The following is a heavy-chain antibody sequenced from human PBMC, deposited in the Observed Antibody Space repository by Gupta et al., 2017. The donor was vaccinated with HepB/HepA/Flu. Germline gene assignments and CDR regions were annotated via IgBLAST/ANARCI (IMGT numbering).Heavy chain of an antibody. D-gene: IGHD1-26*01. CDR1: GFTFSSYG. V-gene: IGHV3-30*18. Sequence: QVQLVESGGGVVQPGRSLRLSCAASGFTFSSYGMHWVRQAPGKGLEWVAVISYDGSNKYYADSVKGRFTISRDNSKNTLYLQMNSLRAEDTAVYYCAKDLREVLFRYYYYYGMDVWGQGTTVTVSS. CDR3: AKDLREVLFRYYYYYGMDV. J-gene: IGHJ6*02. CDR2: ISYDGSNK.